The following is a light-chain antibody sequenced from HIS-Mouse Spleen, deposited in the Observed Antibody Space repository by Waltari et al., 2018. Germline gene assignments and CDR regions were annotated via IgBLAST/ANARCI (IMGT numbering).Light chain of an antibody. CDR1: SSDVGGYNS. V-gene: IGLV2-14*01. J-gene: IGLJ1*01. CDR3: SSYTSSSTF. Sequence: QSALTQPASVSGSPGQSITIYCPGTSSDVGGYNSASWYQQHPGKAPKLMIYEVSNRPSGVSNRFSGSKSGNTASLTISGLQAEDEADYYCSSYTSSSTFFGTGTKVTVL. CDR2: EVS.